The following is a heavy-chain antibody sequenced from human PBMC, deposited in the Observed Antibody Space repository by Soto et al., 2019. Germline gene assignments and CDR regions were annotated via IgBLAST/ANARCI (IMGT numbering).Heavy chain of an antibody. CDR2: ISGSGDRT. Sequence: EVQLLESGGGLVQPGGSLRLSCVASGFAFSGYVMTWVRQAPGKGLDWLSSISGSGDRTFYADSVKGRFTISRDTSKNMLYLQMNSLRAEDTAVYYCAKIGVMNSLDMWFDSWAQGTLVTVSA. V-gene: IGHV3-23*01. D-gene: IGHD2-21*01. J-gene: IGHJ5*01. CDR3: AKIGVMNSLDMWFDS. CDR1: GFAFSGYV.